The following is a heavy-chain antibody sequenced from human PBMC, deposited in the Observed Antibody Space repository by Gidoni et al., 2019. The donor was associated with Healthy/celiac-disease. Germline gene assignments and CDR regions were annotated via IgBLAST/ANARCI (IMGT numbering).Heavy chain of an antibody. J-gene: IGHJ2*01. V-gene: IGHV1-69*06. Sequence: QVQLFQSWAAVMKPGSSVKVSCKASGAPFSSYAIHLVRQAPGQGLAWMGGIIPIFVTANYAQKVHGRGTITADKSTSTAYMELSSLRSEETAVYYCARVPNIVVVPAAHHGDGYFDLWGRGTLVTVSS. CDR3: ARVPNIVVVPAAHHGDGYFDL. D-gene: IGHD2-2*01. CDR1: GAPFSSYA. CDR2: IIPIFVTA.